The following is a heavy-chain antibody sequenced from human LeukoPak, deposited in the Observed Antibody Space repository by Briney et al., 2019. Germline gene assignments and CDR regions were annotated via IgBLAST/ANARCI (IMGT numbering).Heavy chain of an antibody. Sequence: SETLSLTCTVSGGSISSSSYYWGWIRQPPGKGLEWIGSIYFSGTTYYNPSLQSRVTISVDTAKNHFSLKLSSVTAADTATYYCARDAHRTGIACYSPYNWFDPWGQGTLVTVSS. D-gene: IGHD2-15*01. J-gene: IGHJ5*02. V-gene: IGHV4-39*07. CDR2: IYFSGTT. CDR1: GGSISSSSYY. CDR3: ARDAHRTGIACYSPYNWFDP.